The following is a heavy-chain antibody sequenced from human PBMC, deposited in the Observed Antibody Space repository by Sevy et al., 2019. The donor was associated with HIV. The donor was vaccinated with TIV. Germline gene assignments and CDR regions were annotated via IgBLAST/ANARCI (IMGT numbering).Heavy chain of an antibody. J-gene: IGHJ6*02. D-gene: IGHD1-1*01. CDR2: ISDSGFS. Sequence: SETLSLTCTVSGGSTSTYYWNWIRQPPGKGLEWIGYISDSGFSNDNPSLRSRVTISIDTSKNQFSLRLTSVSAADTAVYYCARGGGRTGGGMDVWGPGTTVTVSS. V-gene: IGHV4-59*01. CDR1: GGSTSTYY. CDR3: ARGGGRTGGGMDV.